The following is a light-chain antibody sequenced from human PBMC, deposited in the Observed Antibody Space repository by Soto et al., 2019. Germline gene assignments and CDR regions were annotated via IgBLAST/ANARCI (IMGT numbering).Light chain of an antibody. CDR2: GAS. CDR3: QQYGSSPPFT. J-gene: IGKJ1*01. CDR1: QSISSSY. V-gene: IGKV3-20*01. Sequence: EIVLTQSPGTLSLSPGERATLPCRASQSISSSYLAWYQQKPGQAPRLLIYGASTRAPGIPDRFSGSGSGTDFTLTISRLEPEDFAVYYCQQYGSSPPFTFGQGTKVDIK.